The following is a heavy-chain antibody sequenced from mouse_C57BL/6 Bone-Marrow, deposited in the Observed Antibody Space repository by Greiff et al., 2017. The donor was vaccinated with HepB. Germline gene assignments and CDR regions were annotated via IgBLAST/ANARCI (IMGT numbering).Heavy chain of an antibody. D-gene: IGHD2-4*01. V-gene: IGHV1-82*01. J-gene: IGHJ4*01. CDR1: GYAFSSSW. CDR3: ARRGLRRFYAMDY. Sequence: VQVVESGPELVKPGASVKISCKASGYAFSSSWMNWVKQRPGKGLEWIGRIYPGDGDTNYNGKFKGKATLTADKSSSTAYMQLSSLTSEDSAVYFCARRGLRRFYAMDYWGQGTSVTVSS. CDR2: IYPGDGDT.